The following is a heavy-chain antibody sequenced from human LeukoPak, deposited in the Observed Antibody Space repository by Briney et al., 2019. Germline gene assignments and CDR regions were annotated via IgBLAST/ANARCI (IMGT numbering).Heavy chain of an antibody. Sequence: ASVKVSCKASGYTFTGYYMHWVRQAPGQGLEWMGWINPNSGGTNYAQKFQGRVTMTRDTSISTAYMELSRLRSDDTAVYYCARVVVVAAASNWFDPWGQGTLVTVSS. J-gene: IGHJ5*02. CDR1: GYTFTGYY. CDR2: INPNSGGT. CDR3: ARVVVVAAASNWFDP. D-gene: IGHD2-15*01. V-gene: IGHV1-2*02.